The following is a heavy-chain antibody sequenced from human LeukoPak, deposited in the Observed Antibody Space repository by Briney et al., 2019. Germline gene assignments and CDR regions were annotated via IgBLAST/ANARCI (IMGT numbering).Heavy chain of an antibody. D-gene: IGHD6-13*01. J-gene: IGHJ3*02. Sequence: GGSLRLSCAASGFTFSSYAMHWVRQAPGKGLEWVAVISYDGSNKYYADSVKGRFTISRDNSKDTLYLQMNSLRAEDTAVYYCAKSAYSSSWIDAFDIWGQGTMVTVSS. CDR1: GFTFSSYA. CDR3: AKSAYSSSWIDAFDI. V-gene: IGHV3-30*18. CDR2: ISYDGSNK.